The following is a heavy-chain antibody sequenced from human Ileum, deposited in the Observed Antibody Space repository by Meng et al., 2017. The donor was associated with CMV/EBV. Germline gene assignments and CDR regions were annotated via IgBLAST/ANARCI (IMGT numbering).Heavy chain of an antibody. CDR2: IYISGST. CDR3: ARENGVAGITYFHF. Sequence: VPLQESGPGLVKPSQTLSLTCRGAGGSRSSGSYDGSWSRKPAGKGLEGIGRIYISGSTNYNPSLRSRVTISIDTSKNQFSLKLSSVTAADTAVYYCARENGVAGITYFHFWGKGTLVTVSS. D-gene: IGHD3-3*01. CDR1: GGSRSSGSYD. V-gene: IGHV4-61*02. J-gene: IGHJ4*02.